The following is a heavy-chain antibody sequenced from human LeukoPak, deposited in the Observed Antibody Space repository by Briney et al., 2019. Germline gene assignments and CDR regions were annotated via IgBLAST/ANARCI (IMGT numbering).Heavy chain of an antibody. CDR1: GCFIISYC. V-gene: IGHV5-10-1*01. CDR3: ASQETLFDY. Sequence: GGWLKISSYASGCFIISYCISCVRQLAGGGLVWMGRIVPSDCYTNYSPSFQGHVTISADKSISTAYLQWSSLKASDTAMYYCASQETLFDYWGQGTLVTVSS. CDR2: IVPSDCYT. J-gene: IGHJ4*02. D-gene: IGHD5-24*01.